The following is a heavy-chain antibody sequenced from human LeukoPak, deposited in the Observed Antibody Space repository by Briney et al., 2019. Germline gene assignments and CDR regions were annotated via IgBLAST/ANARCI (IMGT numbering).Heavy chain of an antibody. V-gene: IGHV4-34*01. Sequence: SETLSLTCAVYGGSFSGYYWSWIRQPPGKGLEWIGEINHSGSTYYNPSLESRLTISVDISKNQFSLKLGSVTAADTAVYYCARRGGGKEFDYWGQGTLVTVSS. D-gene: IGHD4-23*01. CDR2: INHSGST. CDR3: ARRGGGKEFDY. CDR1: GGSFSGYY. J-gene: IGHJ4*02.